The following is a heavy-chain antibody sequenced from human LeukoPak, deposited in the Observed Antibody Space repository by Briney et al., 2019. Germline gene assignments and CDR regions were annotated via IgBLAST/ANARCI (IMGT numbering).Heavy chain of an antibody. V-gene: IGHV3-23*01. Sequence: PGGPLRLSCAASGFTFSSYAMSWVRQAPGKGLEWVSAISGSGGSTYYADSVKGRFTISRDNSKNTLYLQMNSLRAEDTAVYYCARNPGPITIYLGIDYWGQGTLVTVSS. D-gene: IGHD3-9*01. CDR1: GFTFSSYA. CDR2: ISGSGGST. J-gene: IGHJ4*02. CDR3: ARNPGPITIYLGIDY.